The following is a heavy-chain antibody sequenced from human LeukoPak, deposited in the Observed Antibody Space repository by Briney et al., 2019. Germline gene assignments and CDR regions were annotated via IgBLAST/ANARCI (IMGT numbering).Heavy chain of an antibody. CDR1: GFTFSSYS. J-gene: IGHJ3*02. CDR3: ARYCSGGSCYPERDAFDI. V-gene: IGHV3-21*01. CDR2: ISSSSSYI. Sequence: GGSLRLSCAASGFTFSSYSMNWVRQAPGKGLEWVSSISSSSSYIYYADSVKGRFTISRDNAKNSLYLQMNSLRAEDTAVYYCARYCSGGSCYPERDAFDIWGQGTMVTVSS. D-gene: IGHD2-15*01.